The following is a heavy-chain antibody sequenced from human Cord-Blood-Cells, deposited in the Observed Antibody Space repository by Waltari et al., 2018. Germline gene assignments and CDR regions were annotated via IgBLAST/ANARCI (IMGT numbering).Heavy chain of an antibody. CDR3: ARGTAYYDILTGYTYYYYYMDV. Sequence: QVTLKESGPVLVKPTETLTLTCTVSGFSLSNARMGVSWIRQPPGKALEWLAHIFSNDEKSYSTSLKSRLTSSKDTSKSQVVLTMTNMDPVDTATYYCARGTAYYDILTGYTYYYYYMDVWGKGTTVTVSS. J-gene: IGHJ6*03. D-gene: IGHD3-9*01. V-gene: IGHV2-26*01. CDR2: IFSNDEK. CDR1: GFSLSNARMG.